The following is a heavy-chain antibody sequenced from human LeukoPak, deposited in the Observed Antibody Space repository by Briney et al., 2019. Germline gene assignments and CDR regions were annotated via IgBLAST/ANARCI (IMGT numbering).Heavy chain of an antibody. CDR2: IYHSGST. Sequence: SQTLSLTCTVSGGSISSGDYYWSWILQPPGKGLEWIGYIYHSGSTYYNPSLKSRVTISVDTSKNQFSLKLRSVTGADTAVYYCARHAYGDYIYSRYGMDVWGPGNTVTVSS. V-gene: IGHV4-30-4*01. CDR3: ARHAYGDYIYSRYGMDV. J-gene: IGHJ6*02. D-gene: IGHD4-17*01. CDR1: GGSISSGDYY.